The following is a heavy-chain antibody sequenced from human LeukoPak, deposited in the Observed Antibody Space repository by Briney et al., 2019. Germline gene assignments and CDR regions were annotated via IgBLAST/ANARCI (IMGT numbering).Heavy chain of an antibody. CDR2: IKQDGSEK. CDR1: GFTFSSYA. J-gene: IGHJ4*02. D-gene: IGHD2-2*02. V-gene: IGHV3-7*01. Sequence: PGGSLRLSCAASGFTFSSYAMSWVRQAPGKGLEWVANIKQDGSEKHYVASVKGRFTISRDNAKNSLYLQMNSLRAEDTAVYYCVRDGCSSTSCYSVNDYWGQGTLVTVSS. CDR3: VRDGCSSTSCYSVNDY.